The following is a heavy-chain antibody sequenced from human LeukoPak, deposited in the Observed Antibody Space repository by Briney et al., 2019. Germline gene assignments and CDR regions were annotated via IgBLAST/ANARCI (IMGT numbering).Heavy chain of an antibody. D-gene: IGHD6-13*01. CDR1: GGSISSYY. J-gene: IGHJ3*02. Sequence: PSETLSLTCTVSGGSISSYYWSWIRQPPGEGLEWIGYIYYSGSTNYNPSLKSRVTISVDTSKNQFSLKLSSVTAADTAVYYCARDDGIAAAGTEADAFDIWGQGTMVTVSS. CDR2: IYYSGST. V-gene: IGHV4-59*01. CDR3: ARDDGIAAAGTEADAFDI.